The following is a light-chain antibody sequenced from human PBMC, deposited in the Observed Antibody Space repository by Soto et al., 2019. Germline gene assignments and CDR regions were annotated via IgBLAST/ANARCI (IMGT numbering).Light chain of an antibody. CDR1: SSDIGSYNR. CDR2: EVN. J-gene: IGLJ1*01. V-gene: IGLV2-18*02. Sequence: QSALTQPASVSGSPGQSITISCTGTSSDIGSYNRVSWYQQPPGTAPKLIVYEVNNRPSGVPDRFSWSKSGNTASLTISGLQAEDEAYYCCNSFTTSSTYVFGTGTKLTVL. CDR3: NSFTTSSTYV.